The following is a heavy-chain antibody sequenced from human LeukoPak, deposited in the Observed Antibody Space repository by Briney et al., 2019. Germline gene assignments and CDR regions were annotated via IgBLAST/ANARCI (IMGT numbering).Heavy chain of an antibody. CDR2: ISWNSGSI. J-gene: IGHJ3*02. CDR3: AKGRSGGLSGSWFSDAFDI. V-gene: IGHV3-9*01. Sequence: GRSLRLSCAASGFTFDDYAMHWVRQAPGKGLEWVSGISWNSGSIGYADSVKGRFTISRDNAKNSLYLQMNSLRAEDTALYYCAKGRSGGLSGSWFSDAFDIWGQGTMVTVSS. D-gene: IGHD6-13*01. CDR1: GFTFDDYA.